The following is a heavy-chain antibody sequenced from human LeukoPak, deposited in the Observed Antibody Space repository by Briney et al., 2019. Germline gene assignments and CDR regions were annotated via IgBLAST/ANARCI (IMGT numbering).Heavy chain of an antibody. CDR1: GGSISGYY. D-gene: IGHD3-9*01. Sequence: SETLSLTCAVYGGSISGYYWSWIRQPPGKGLEWIGEINHSGSTNYNPSLKSRVTISEDTSKNQFSLKLSSVTAADTAVYYCARGRETYYDILTGYYKPPYFDYWGQGTLVTVSS. CDR2: INHSGST. V-gene: IGHV4-34*01. CDR3: ARGRETYYDILTGYYKPPYFDY. J-gene: IGHJ4*02.